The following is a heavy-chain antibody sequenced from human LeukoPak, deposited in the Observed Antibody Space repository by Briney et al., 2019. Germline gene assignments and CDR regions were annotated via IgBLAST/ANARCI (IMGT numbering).Heavy chain of an antibody. Sequence: GASVKVSCKASGYTFTGYYMHWVRQAPGQGLEWMGWINPNSGGTNYAQKFQGRVTMTRDTSISTAYMELSRLRSDDTAVYYCARGLAAAGRPDDYWGQGTLVTVSS. CDR2: INPNSGGT. D-gene: IGHD6-13*01. CDR3: ARGLAAAGRPDDY. V-gene: IGHV1-2*02. CDR1: GYTFTGYY. J-gene: IGHJ4*02.